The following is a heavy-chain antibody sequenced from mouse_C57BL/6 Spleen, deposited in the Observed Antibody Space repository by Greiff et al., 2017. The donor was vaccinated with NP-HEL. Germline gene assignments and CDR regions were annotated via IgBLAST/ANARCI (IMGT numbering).Heavy chain of an antibody. CDR3: ARWGPFYAMDY. CDR1: GYAFTNYL. CDR2: INPGSGGT. J-gene: IGHJ4*01. Sequence: QVQLQQSGAELVRPGTSVKVSCKASGYAFTNYLIEWVKQRPGQGLEWIGVINPGSGGTNYNEKFKGKATLTADKSSSTAYMQLSSLTSEDSAVYFCARWGPFYAMDYWGQGTSVTVSS. V-gene: IGHV1-54*01. D-gene: IGHD3-3*01.